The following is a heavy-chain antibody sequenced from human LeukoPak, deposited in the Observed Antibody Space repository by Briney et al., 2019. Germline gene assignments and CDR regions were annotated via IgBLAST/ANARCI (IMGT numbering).Heavy chain of an antibody. J-gene: IGHJ4*02. CDR2: IYSGGST. D-gene: IGHD6-19*01. V-gene: IGHV3-53*01. CDR1: GFTVSHNY. Sequence: GGSLRLSCAASGFTVSHNYMNWVRQAPGKGLEWVSVIYSGGSTYYADSVKGRSTISRDNSKNTLYLQMNSLRAEDTAVYYCARDSQALAVAGAFDYWGQGTLVTVSS. CDR3: ARDSQALAVAGAFDY.